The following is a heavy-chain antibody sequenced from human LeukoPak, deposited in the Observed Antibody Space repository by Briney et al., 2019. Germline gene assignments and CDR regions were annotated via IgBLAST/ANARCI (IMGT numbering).Heavy chain of an antibody. CDR2: IYYSGST. D-gene: IGHD3-16*01. CDR1: GGSISSGDYY. V-gene: IGHV4-30-4*08. J-gene: IGHJ4*02. Sequence: PSETLSLTCTVSGGSISSGDYYWSWIRQPPGKGLEWIGYIYYSGSTYYNPSLKSRVTISVDTSKNQFSLKLSSVTAADTAVYYCARAGWLWFGTKTHSSVSAYFDYWGQGTLVTVSS. CDR3: ARAGWLWFGTKTHSSVSAYFDY.